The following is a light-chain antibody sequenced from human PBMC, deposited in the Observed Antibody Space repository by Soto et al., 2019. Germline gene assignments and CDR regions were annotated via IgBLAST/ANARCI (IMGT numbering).Light chain of an antibody. V-gene: IGKV1-39*01. Sequence: DTQMTQSPSSLSASVGDRVTITCQASRDITDYLNWYQQKPGKAPKLLIYAASSLQSGVPSRFSGSGSGTDFTLTISSLQPEDFATYYCQQSYSTPPTFGQGTKVDIK. CDR2: AAS. CDR1: RDITDY. J-gene: IGKJ1*01. CDR3: QQSYSTPPT.